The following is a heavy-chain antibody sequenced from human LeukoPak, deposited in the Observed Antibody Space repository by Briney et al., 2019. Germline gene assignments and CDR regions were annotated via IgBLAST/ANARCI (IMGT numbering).Heavy chain of an antibody. J-gene: IGHJ3*02. CDR3: ARASTVTMYAFDI. Sequence: SETLSLTCTVSGGSISSGGYYWSWIRQHPGKGLEWIGYIYYSGSTYYNPSLKSRVTISVDTSKNQFSLKLSSVTAADTAVYYCARASTVTMYAFDIWGQGTMVTVSS. CDR1: GGSISSGGYY. V-gene: IGHV4-31*03. CDR2: IYYSGST. D-gene: IGHD4-17*01.